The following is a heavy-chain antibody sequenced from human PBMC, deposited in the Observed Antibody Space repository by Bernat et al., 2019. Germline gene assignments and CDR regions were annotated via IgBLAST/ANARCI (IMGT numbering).Heavy chain of an antibody. Sequence: EVQLVESGGGLVKPGGSLRLSCAASGFTFSSYSMNWVRQAPGKGLEWVSSISSSSSYIYYADSVKGRFTISRDNAKNTLYLQMNSLRAEDTAVYYCARASGYEPPHYDYWGQGTLVTVSS. CDR1: GFTFSSYS. V-gene: IGHV3-21*01. CDR3: ARASGYEPPHYDY. J-gene: IGHJ4*02. CDR2: ISSSSSYI. D-gene: IGHD5-12*01.